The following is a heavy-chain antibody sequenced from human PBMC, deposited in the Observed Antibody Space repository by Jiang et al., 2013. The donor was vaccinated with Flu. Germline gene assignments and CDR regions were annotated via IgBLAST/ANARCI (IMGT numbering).Heavy chain of an antibody. V-gene: IGHV3-48*03. CDR1: GFTFSSYE. J-gene: IGHJ6*02. CDR2: ISSSGSTI. CDR3: ARDKRAVAGFYYYYYGMDV. Sequence: GSLRLSCAASGFTFSSYEMNWVRQAPGKGLEWVSYISSSGSTIYYADSVKGRFTISRDNAKNSLYLQMNSLRAEDTAVYYCARDKRAVAGFYYYYYGMDVWGQGTTVTVSS. D-gene: IGHD6-19*01.